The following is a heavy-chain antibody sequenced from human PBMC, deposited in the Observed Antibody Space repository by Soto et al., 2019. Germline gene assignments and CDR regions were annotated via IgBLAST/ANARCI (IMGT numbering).Heavy chain of an antibody. CDR1: GFRFSSSW. V-gene: IGHV3-7*03. J-gene: IGHJ1*01. CDR2: INQGGSQK. CDR3: ASWADAADEDYFHH. Sequence: EVQLVESGGGLVQPGGSLRLSCAGSGFRFSSSWMRWIRQAPGKGLEWVAHINQGGSQKYYVDSAKGRFTISRDNAKTSLYLQMNNLRAEDTATYYCASWADAADEDYFHHWGQGTLVTVSS. D-gene: IGHD3-16*01.